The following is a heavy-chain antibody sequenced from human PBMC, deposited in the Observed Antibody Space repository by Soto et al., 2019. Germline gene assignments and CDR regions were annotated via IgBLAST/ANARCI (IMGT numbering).Heavy chain of an antibody. Sequence: GGSLRLSCAASGFTFSSYGMHWVRQAPGKGLEWVAVIWYDGSNKYYADSVKGRFTISRDNSKNTLYLQMNSLRAEDTAVYYCAREYTAAGTLDYWGQGTLVTVSS. CDR1: GFTFSSYG. CDR2: IWYDGSNK. J-gene: IGHJ4*02. D-gene: IGHD6-25*01. CDR3: AREYTAAGTLDY. V-gene: IGHV3-33*01.